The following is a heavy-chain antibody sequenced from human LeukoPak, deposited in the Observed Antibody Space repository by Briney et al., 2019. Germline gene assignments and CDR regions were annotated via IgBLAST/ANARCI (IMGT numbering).Heavy chain of an antibody. CDR3: AKVTYGSGTYGAFDY. CDR1: GFTVSSNY. V-gene: IGHV3-66*01. CDR2: IYSGGST. D-gene: IGHD3-10*01. J-gene: IGHJ4*02. Sequence: GGSLKLSCAASGFTVSSNYMSWVRQAPGKGLEWVSVIYSGGSTNYADPVKGRFTISRDNSKNTLYLQMNSLRAEDTAVYYCAKVTYGSGTYGAFDYWGQGTLVTVSS.